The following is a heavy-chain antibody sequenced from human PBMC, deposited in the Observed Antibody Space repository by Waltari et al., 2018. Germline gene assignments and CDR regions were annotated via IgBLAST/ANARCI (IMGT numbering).Heavy chain of an antibody. CDR1: GGSFSGYY. Sequence: QLQLQQWGAGLLKPSATLSLTFAVSGGSFSGYYWSWIRHPPGKGLEWIGEINHSGRTNYNPSLKSRVTISVETSKNQFSLKLSAVTAADTAVYYCARGKVKGSSSPFDYWGKGTLVTVSS. CDR3: ARGKVKGSSSPFDY. D-gene: IGHD6-6*01. V-gene: IGHV4-34*01. CDR2: INHSGRT. J-gene: IGHJ4*02.